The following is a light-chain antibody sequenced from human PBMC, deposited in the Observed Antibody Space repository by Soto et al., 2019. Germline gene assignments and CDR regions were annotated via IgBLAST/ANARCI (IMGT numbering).Light chain of an antibody. CDR1: QSVSSSY. Sequence: EIILTQSPDTLSLSPGEGATLSCRASQSVSSSYIAWYQQRPGQTPSLLIYGASTRATGIPDRFSGSGSGTHFTLTISRLEPGDFAVYYCQHFGGTTFTFGQGTRLAI. CDR3: QHFGGTTFT. V-gene: IGKV3-20*01. CDR2: GAS. J-gene: IGKJ5*01.